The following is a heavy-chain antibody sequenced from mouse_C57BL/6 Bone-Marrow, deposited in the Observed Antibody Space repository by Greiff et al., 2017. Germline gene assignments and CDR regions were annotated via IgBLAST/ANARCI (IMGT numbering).Heavy chain of an antibody. D-gene: IGHD3-2*02. CDR1: GYSITSGYY. V-gene: IGHV3-6*01. CDR3: ARGTAQATIWYFDV. J-gene: IGHJ1*03. Sequence: EVHLVESGPGLVKPSQSLSLTCSVTGYSITSGYYWNWIRQFPGNKLEWMGYISYDGSNNYNPSLKNRISITRDTSKNQFFLKLNSVTTEDTATYYCARGTAQATIWYFDVWGTGTTVTVSS. CDR2: ISYDGSN.